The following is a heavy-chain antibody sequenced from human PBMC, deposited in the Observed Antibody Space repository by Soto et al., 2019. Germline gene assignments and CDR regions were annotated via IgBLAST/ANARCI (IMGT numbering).Heavy chain of an antibody. CDR1: GFTFSSYS. V-gene: IGHV3-48*02. D-gene: IGHD5-12*01. Sequence: PGGSLRLSCAASGFTFSSYSMNWVRQAPGKGLEWVSYISSSSSTIYYADSVKGRFTISRDNAKNSLYLQMNSLRDEDTAVYYCARVGFGYSGYDHNDGFGMDVWGQGTTVTVSS. CDR3: ARVGFGYSGYDHNDGFGMDV. CDR2: ISSSSSTI. J-gene: IGHJ6*02.